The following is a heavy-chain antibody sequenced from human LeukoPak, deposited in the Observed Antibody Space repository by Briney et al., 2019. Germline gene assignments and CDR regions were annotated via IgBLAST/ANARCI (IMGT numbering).Heavy chain of an antibody. V-gene: IGHV3-74*01. Sequence: GGSLRLSCAASGFSFNNYWMHWVRQAPGKGLEWVSRIDNDGSSTRYADSVTGRFTISRDNAKNSLYLQMNSLRAEDTAVYYCARDCTSCYLLTGYYYGMDVWGQGTTVTVSS. D-gene: IGHD2-2*01. CDR1: GFSFNNYW. CDR3: ARDCTSCYLLTGYYYGMDV. CDR2: IDNDGSST. J-gene: IGHJ6*02.